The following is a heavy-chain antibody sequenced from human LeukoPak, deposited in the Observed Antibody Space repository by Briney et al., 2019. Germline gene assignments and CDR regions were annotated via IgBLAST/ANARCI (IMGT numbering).Heavy chain of an antibody. D-gene: IGHD6-19*01. CDR3: ARGSLGSSGIYYYYGMDI. Sequence: SETLSLTCAVYGGSFSGYYWSWIRQPPGKGLEWIGEINHSGSTNYNPSLKSRVTISVDTSKHQFSLKLSSVTAADTAVYYCARGSLGSSGIYYYYGMDIWGQGTTVTVSS. CDR2: INHSGST. CDR1: GGSFSGYY. V-gene: IGHV4-34*01. J-gene: IGHJ6*02.